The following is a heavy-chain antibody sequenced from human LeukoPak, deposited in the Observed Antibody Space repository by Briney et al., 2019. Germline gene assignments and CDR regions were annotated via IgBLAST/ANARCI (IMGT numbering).Heavy chain of an antibody. Sequence: GGSLRLSCAASGFTFSSYSMNWVRQAPGKGLEWVSSISSSSSYIYYADSVKGRFTISRDNAKNSLYLQMNSPRAEDTAVYYCARFSGMKDFDYWGQGTLVTVSS. CDR3: ARFSGMKDFDY. V-gene: IGHV3-21*01. J-gene: IGHJ4*02. CDR1: GFTFSSYS. CDR2: ISSSSSYI.